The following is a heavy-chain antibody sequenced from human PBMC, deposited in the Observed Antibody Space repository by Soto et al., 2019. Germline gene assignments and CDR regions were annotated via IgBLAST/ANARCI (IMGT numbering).Heavy chain of an antibody. Sequence: ASVKVSCKASGYTFTSYDINWVRQATGQGLEWMGWMNPNSGNTGYAQKFQGRVTMTRNTSISTAYMELSSLRSEDTAVYYCARAPPTIFGVVISFEAFDIWGQGTMVTVSS. CDR1: GYTFTSYD. V-gene: IGHV1-8*01. J-gene: IGHJ3*02. CDR2: MNPNSGNT. CDR3: ARAPPTIFGVVISFEAFDI. D-gene: IGHD3-3*01.